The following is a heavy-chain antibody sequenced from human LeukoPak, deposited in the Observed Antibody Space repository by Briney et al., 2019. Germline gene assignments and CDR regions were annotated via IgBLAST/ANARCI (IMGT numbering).Heavy chain of an antibody. CDR2: IYYSGST. CDR3: ARVDIAVAGTWYIDY. J-gene: IGHJ4*02. V-gene: IGHV4-39*07. Sequence: SETLSLTCTVSGGSISSSSYYWGWIRQPPGKGLEWIGRIYYSGSTYYNPSLKSRVTISVDTSKNQFSLKLSSVTAADTAVYYCARVDIAVAGTWYIDYWGQGTLVTVSS. D-gene: IGHD6-19*01. CDR1: GGSISSSSYY.